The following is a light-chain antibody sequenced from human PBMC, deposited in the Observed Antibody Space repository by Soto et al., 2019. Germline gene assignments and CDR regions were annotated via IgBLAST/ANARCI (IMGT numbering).Light chain of an antibody. CDR3: TSYTSSSTNVV. CDR2: EVS. CDR1: SSDVGGYNY. Sequence: QSALTQPASVSGSPGQSITISCTGTSSDVGGYNYVSWYQHHPDKAPKLMIYEVSHRPSGVSNRFSGSKSGNTASLTISGLLAEDEADYSCTSYTSSSTNVVFGGGTKVTVL. J-gene: IGLJ2*01. V-gene: IGLV2-14*01.